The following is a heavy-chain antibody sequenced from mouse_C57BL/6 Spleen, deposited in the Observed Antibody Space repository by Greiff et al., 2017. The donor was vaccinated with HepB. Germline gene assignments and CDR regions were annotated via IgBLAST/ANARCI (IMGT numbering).Heavy chain of an antibody. CDR2: ISSGGSYT. V-gene: IGHV5-6*02. J-gene: IGHJ2*01. D-gene: IGHD2-3*01. CDR3: ARRIYDGYFLDY. Sequence: EVKLMESGGDLVKPGGSLKLSCAASGFTFSSYGMSWVRQTPDKRLEWVATISSGGSYTYYPDSVKGRFTISRDNAKNTLYLQMSSLKSEDTAMYYCARRIYDGYFLDYWGQGTTLTVSS. CDR1: GFTFSSYG.